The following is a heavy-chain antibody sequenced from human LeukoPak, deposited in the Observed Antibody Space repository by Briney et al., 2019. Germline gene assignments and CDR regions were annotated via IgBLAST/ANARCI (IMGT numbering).Heavy chain of an antibody. Sequence: ASVKVSCKASGYTFTGYYMHWVRQAPGQGLEWMGWIYPHSGGTDYAQKFQGRVTMTRDTSISTAYMELSRLRSDDTAVYYCAREYYYGSGSYRGAPQIDYWGQGTLVTVSS. V-gene: IGHV1-2*02. D-gene: IGHD3-10*01. CDR3: AREYYYGSGSYRGAPQIDY. CDR2: IYPHSGGT. J-gene: IGHJ4*02. CDR1: GYTFTGYY.